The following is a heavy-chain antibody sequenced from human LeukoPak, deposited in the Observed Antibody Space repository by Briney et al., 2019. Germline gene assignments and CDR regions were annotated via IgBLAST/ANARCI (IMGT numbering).Heavy chain of an antibody. CDR3: ARVGYSYVINDWSRTGLGAYPTKYYYHMDV. CDR1: GGSLSGYY. Sequence: SETLSLTCAVYGGSLSGYYWSWIRQPPGKGLEWIGEINHSGSTNYNPSLKSRVTISGDTSKNQFSLKLSSVTAADTAVYFCARVGYSYVINDWSRTGLGAYPTKYYYHMDVWGKGTTVTVSS. V-gene: IGHV4-34*01. CDR2: INHSGST. J-gene: IGHJ6*03. D-gene: IGHD5-18*01.